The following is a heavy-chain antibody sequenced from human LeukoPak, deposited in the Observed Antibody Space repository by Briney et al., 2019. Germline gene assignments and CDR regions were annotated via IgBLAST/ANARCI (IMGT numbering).Heavy chain of an antibody. CDR1: GYIFTDYY. CDR3: ARGSGSDADLPRRPFEF. CDR2: INPNCGGT. J-gene: IGHJ4*02. V-gene: IGHV1-2*07. Sequence: ASVKVSCKASGYIFTDYYMHWVRQAPGRGLEWMGWINPNCGGTKLAHQFQDRVTMTRDTSISTAYMELSSLRSDDTAIYFCARGSGSDADLPRRPFEFWGQGILVIVSA.